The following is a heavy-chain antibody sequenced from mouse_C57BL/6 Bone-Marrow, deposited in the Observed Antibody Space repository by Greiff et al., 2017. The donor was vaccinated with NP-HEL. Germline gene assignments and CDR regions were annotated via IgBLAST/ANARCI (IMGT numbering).Heavy chain of an antibody. V-gene: IGHV1-85*01. J-gene: IGHJ3*01. Sequence: VQLQESGPELVKPGASVKLSCKASGYTFTSYDINWVKQRPGQGLEWIGWIYPRDGSNKYNEKFKGKARLTVDTYASTAYMELHDLTSEDSAVYFCSRCPWFAYWGQGTLVTVSA. CDR2: IYPRDGSN. CDR3: SRCPWFAY. CDR1: GYTFTSYD.